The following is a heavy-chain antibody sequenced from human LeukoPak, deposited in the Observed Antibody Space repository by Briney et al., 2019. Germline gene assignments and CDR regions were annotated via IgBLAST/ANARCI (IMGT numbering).Heavy chain of an antibody. CDR2: IKQDGSTK. CDR3: ARLLGEATIFEY. D-gene: IGHD3-16*01. Sequence: PGGSLRLSCAASGFTFNGHWMSWVRQAPGKGLEWVANIKQDGSTKHYVDSVKGRFTISRDNAENSLSLQMNGLRDEDTAVYYCARLLGEATIFEYWGQGTLVTVSS. V-gene: IGHV3-7*01. CDR1: GFTFNGHW. J-gene: IGHJ4*02.